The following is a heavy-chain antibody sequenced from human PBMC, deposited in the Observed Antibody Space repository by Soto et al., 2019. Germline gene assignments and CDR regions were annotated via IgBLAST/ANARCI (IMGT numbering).Heavy chain of an antibody. CDR3: ARDLRYYDSSGYSDEDPEDPAFDI. Sequence: ASVKVSCKASGGTFSSYAISWVRQAPGQGLEWMGGIIPIFGTANYAQKFQGRVTITADESTSTAYMELSSLRSEDTAVYYCARDLRYYDSSGYSDEDPEDPAFDIWGQGTMVTVSS. V-gene: IGHV1-69*13. CDR1: GGTFSSYA. CDR2: IIPIFGTA. J-gene: IGHJ3*02. D-gene: IGHD3-22*01.